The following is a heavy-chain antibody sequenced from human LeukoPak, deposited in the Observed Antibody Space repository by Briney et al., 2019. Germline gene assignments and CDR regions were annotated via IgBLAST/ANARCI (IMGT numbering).Heavy chain of an antibody. Sequence: ASVKVSCKASGGTFSSYAISWVRQAPGQGLEWMGRIIPILGKANYAQKFQGRVTITADKSTSTAYMELSSLRSEDTAVYYCARDPVLGYCSSTSCDRWFDPWGQGTLVTVSS. D-gene: IGHD2-2*01. CDR1: GGTFSSYA. J-gene: IGHJ5*02. CDR3: ARDPVLGYCSSTSCDRWFDP. V-gene: IGHV1-69*04. CDR2: IIPILGKA.